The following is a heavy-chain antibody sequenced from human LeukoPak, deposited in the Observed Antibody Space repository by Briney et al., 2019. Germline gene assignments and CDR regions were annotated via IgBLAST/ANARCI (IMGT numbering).Heavy chain of an antibody. D-gene: IGHD2-21*02. CDR2: ISGSGGST. Sequence: GSLRLSCAASGFTFSHYGMTWVRQAPGKGLEWVSAISGSGGSTYYAGSVKGRFTISRDNSKNTLYLQMNSLRADDTAVYYCAKSHHETAIDYWGQETLVTVSS. CDR3: AKSHHETAIDY. CDR1: GFTFSHYG. V-gene: IGHV3-23*01. J-gene: IGHJ4*02.